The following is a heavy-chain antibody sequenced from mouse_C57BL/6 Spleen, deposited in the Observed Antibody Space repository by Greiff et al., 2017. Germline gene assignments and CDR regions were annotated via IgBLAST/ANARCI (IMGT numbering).Heavy chain of an antibody. D-gene: IGHD1-1*01. CDR2: INPSNGGT. CDR3: ARGDYGSSHWYFDV. J-gene: IGHJ1*03. CDR1: GYTFTSYW. Sequence: VKLQQPGTELVKPGASVKLSCKASGYTFTSYWMHWVKQRPGQGLEWIGNINPSNGGTNYNEKFKSKATLTVDKSSSTAYMQLSSLTSEDSAVYYCARGDYGSSHWYFDVWGTGTTVTVSS. V-gene: IGHV1-53*01.